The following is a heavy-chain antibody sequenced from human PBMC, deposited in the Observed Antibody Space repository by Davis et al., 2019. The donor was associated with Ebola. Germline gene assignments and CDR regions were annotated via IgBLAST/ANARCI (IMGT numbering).Heavy chain of an antibody. CDR3: ARAEIYPGATPSWYFDL. CDR2: IYYSGST. D-gene: IGHD1-26*01. J-gene: IGHJ2*01. CDR1: GGSISSYY. V-gene: IGHV4-59*01. Sequence: PSETLSLTCTVSGGSISSYYWSWIRQPPGKGLEWIGYIYYSGSTNYNPSLKSRVTISVDTSKNQFSLKLSSVTAADTAVYYCARAEIYPGATPSWYFDLWGRGTLVTVSS.